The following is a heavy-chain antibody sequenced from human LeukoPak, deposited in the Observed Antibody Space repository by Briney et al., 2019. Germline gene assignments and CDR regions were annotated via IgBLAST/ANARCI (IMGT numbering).Heavy chain of an antibody. CDR3: AKGPTNSWPVEDWFDP. V-gene: IGHV3-9*01. Sequence: GGSLRLSCAASGFAFNSYAMHWVRQAPGKGLEWVSGISWNSGGLGYADSVRGRFIISRDNAKNSLYLQMTSLRPEDTAFYYCAKGPTNSWPVEDWFDPWGQGTLVTVSS. J-gene: IGHJ5*02. CDR1: GFAFNSYA. CDR2: ISWNSGGL. D-gene: IGHD6-13*01.